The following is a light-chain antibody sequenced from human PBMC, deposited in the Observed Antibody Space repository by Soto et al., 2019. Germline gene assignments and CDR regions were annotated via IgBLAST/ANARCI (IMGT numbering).Light chain of an antibody. J-gene: IGKJ1*01. CDR1: QSVSSN. Sequence: EIVMTQSPATLSVAPGERATLSCRASQSVSSNLSGYQQKHGQAHRLLIYGASTRATVIPARFSGSESGTEFTLTISSLQSEDVAIYFCQQYNKLPPDRTFGQGTKVEIK. CDR3: QQYNKLPPDRT. V-gene: IGKV3-15*01. CDR2: GAS.